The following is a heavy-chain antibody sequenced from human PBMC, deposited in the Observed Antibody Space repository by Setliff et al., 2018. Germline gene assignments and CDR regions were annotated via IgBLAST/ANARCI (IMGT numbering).Heavy chain of an antibody. V-gene: IGHV1-69*06. D-gene: IGHD2-21*01. CDR2: IIPIFGTA. CDR3: ARTLLLSPYYFDY. Sequence: SVKVSCKASGGTFSSYAISWVRQAPGQGLEWMGRIIPIFGTANYAQKFQGRVTITADKSTSTAYMELSSLRSEDTAVYYCARTLLLSPYYFDYWGQGTLVTVSS. CDR1: GGTFSSYA. J-gene: IGHJ4*02.